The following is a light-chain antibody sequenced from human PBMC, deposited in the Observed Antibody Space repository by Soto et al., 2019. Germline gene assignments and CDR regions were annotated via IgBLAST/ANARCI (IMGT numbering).Light chain of an antibody. CDR2: DAS. CDR3: QQRSTWPLT. Sequence: EIVLTQSPATLSLSPAERATLSCRASQSISSHLAWYQQKPGQAPRLLMYDASNRATGIPARFSGSGSGTDFTLTISSLEPEDFAVYYCQQRSTWPLTFGGGTKVEIK. V-gene: IGKV3-11*01. CDR1: QSISSH. J-gene: IGKJ4*01.